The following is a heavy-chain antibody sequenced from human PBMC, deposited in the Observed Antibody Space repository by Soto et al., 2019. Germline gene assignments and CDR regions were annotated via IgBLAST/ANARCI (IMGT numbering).Heavy chain of an antibody. V-gene: IGHV3-64*01. CDR1: GFTFSSYA. J-gene: IGHJ4*02. Sequence: PGGSLRLSCAASGFTFSSYAMHWVRQAPGKGLEYVSAISSNGGSTYYANSVKGRFTISRDNSKNTLYLQMGSLRAEDMAVYYCARGLRDGYNYVDYWGQGTLVTVSS. D-gene: IGHD5-12*01. CDR3: ARGLRDGYNYVDY. CDR2: ISSNGGST.